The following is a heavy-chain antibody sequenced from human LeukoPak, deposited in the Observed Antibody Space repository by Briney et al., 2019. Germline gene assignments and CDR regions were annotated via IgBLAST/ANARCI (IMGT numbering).Heavy chain of an antibody. V-gene: IGHV1-2*02. D-gene: IGHD1-26*01. CDR2: INPNSGGT. CDR3: ARLRELQHYYYMDV. J-gene: IGHJ6*03. Sequence: ASVKVSCKASGYTFTGYYMHWVRQAPGQGLEWMGWINPNSGGTNYAQKFQGRVTMTRDTSISTAYMELSRLRSDDTAVYYCARLRELQHYYYMDVWGKGTTVTISS. CDR1: GYTFTGYY.